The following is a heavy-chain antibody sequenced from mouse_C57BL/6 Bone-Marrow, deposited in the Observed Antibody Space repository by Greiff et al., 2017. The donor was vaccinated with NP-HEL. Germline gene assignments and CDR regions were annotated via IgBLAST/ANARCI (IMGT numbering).Heavy chain of an antibody. Sequence: VQLQQSGPELVKPGASVKISCKASGYSFTDYNMNWVKQSNGKSLEWIGVINPNYGTTSYNQKFKGKATLTVDQSSRTACMQLNSLASEDSAVYYCARSIRYSVFYYAMDYWGQGTSVTVSS. CDR1: GYSFTDYN. CDR2: INPNYGTT. D-gene: IGHD2-12*01. V-gene: IGHV1-39*01. CDR3: ARSIRYSVFYYAMDY. J-gene: IGHJ4*01.